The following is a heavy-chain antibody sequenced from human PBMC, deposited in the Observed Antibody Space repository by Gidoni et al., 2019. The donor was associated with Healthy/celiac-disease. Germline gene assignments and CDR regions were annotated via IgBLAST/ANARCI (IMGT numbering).Heavy chain of an antibody. CDR3: EREINMVRGVPISRAFDI. Sequence: QVPLQESRPALVHPSPPLSLPCPVSGRSITSGRYYWSWLPQHPGTGLEWIGYIYYSGSTYYNPSLKSRVTISVDTSKNQFALKLRSVTAADTAVYYCEREINMVRGVPISRAFDIWGKGTMVTVSS. CDR2: IYYSGST. CDR1: GRSITSGRYY. D-gene: IGHD3-10*01. V-gene: IGHV4-31*03. J-gene: IGHJ3*02.